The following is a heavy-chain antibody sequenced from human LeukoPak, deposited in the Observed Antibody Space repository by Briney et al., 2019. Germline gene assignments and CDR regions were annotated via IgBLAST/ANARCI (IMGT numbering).Heavy chain of an antibody. CDR1: GFTFSSYG. CDR2: ISYDGGNK. CDR3: AKDYLFMGLVRCPFDY. Sequence: PGRSLRLSCAASGFTFSSYGMHWVRQAPGKGLEWVAVISYDGGNKYYADSVKGRFTISRDNSKNTLYLQMNSLRAEDTAVYYCAKDYLFMGLVRCPFDYWGQGTLFT. V-gene: IGHV3-30*18. D-gene: IGHD6-19*01. J-gene: IGHJ4*02.